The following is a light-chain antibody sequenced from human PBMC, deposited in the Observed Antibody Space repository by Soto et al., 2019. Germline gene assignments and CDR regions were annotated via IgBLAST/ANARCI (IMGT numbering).Light chain of an antibody. V-gene: IGKV1-39*01. J-gene: IGKJ2*01. CDR2: AES. CDR3: QQSYTTPYT. Sequence: DIPMTQSPSSLSASVGARVTVTCRASQSIGTSVNWYQQKPGKAPYLLIYAESRLPSGVPSKFSGSGSGTDFTLTISSLQPEDFATYYCQQSYTTPYTFGQGTKLEIK. CDR1: QSIGTS.